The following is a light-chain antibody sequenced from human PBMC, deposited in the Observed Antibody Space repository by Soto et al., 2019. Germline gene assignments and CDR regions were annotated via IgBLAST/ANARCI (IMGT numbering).Light chain of an antibody. Sequence: QSVLTQPPSVSGTPGQRVTISCSGSSSNIGSNTVNWYQQLPGTAPKLLIYSNSQRPSGVPDRFSGSKSGTSASLAISGLQSEDEADYFCSAWDDSLNGYVFGTGTKVTVL. CDR1: SSNIGSNT. CDR3: SAWDDSLNGYV. V-gene: IGLV1-44*01. CDR2: SNS. J-gene: IGLJ1*01.